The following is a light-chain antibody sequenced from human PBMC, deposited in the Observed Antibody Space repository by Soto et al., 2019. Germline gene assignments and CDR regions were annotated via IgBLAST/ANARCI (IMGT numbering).Light chain of an antibody. V-gene: IGKV1-9*01. CDR2: AAS. CDR3: QQLKICPRT. CDR1: QDISGY. Sequence: DIQLTQSPSFLSASVGDRVTITCRASQDISGYLAWYQQKPGKAPNLLIYAASTLQSGVPSRFSGSGSGTGFTLTISSLQPEDYATYYCQQLKICPRTFGQGTKLEIK. J-gene: IGKJ2*01.